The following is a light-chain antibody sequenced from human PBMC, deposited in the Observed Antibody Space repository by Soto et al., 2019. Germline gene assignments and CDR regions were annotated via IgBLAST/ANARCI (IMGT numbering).Light chain of an antibody. CDR3: SSYTSSSLYV. CDR1: SSDVGGYDY. Sequence: QSVLTQPASGSGSPGQSSTISCTGTSSDVGGYDYVSWYQHHPGKAPKLMIYDVSNRPSGVSNRFSGSKSGNTASLTISGLQAEDEADYYCSSYTSSSLYVFGTGTKVTVL. CDR2: DVS. V-gene: IGLV2-14*03. J-gene: IGLJ1*01.